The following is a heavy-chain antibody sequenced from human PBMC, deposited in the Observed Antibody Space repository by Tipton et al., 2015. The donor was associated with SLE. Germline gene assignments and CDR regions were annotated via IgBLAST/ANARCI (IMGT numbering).Heavy chain of an antibody. CDR1: GGSISSSSYY. D-gene: IGHD6-19*01. V-gene: IGHV4-39*01. CDR2: IYYSGST. CDR3: ARVHRSGWFTFDY. J-gene: IGHJ4*02. Sequence: TLSLTCSVSGGSISSSSYYWGWIRQPPGKGLEWIGSIYYSGSTYYNPSLKSRVTISVDTSKNQFSLKLSSVTATDTAVYYCARVHRSGWFTFDYWGQGTLVTVSS.